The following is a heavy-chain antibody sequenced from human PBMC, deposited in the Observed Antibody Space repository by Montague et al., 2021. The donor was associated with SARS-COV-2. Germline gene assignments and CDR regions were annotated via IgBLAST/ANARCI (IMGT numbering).Heavy chain of an antibody. CDR3: ASPPGIRGGEY. V-gene: IGHV3-11*01. D-gene: IGHD3-10*01. Sequence: SLRLSCAASGFTFSDYYMSWIRQAPGKGLEWTSYISSSGTSISYADSVKGRVTISRDNAKKFLYLQMNSLRVDDTAVYYCASPPGIRGGEYWGQGILVTVSS. J-gene: IGHJ4*02. CDR2: ISSSGTSI. CDR1: GFTFSDYY.